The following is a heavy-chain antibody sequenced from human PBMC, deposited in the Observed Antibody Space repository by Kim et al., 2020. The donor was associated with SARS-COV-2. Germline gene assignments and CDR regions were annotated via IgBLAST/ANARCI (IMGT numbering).Heavy chain of an antibody. J-gene: IGHJ2*01. CDR3: ANSGWSLWYFDL. V-gene: IGHV4-34*01. D-gene: IGHD6-19*01. Sequence: SETLSLTCAVYGGSFSGYYWSWIRQPPGKGLEWIGEINHSESTNYNPSLKSRVTISVDTSKNQFSLKLSSVTAADTAVYYCANSGWSLWYFDLWGRGTLVTVSS. CDR2: INHSEST. CDR1: GGSFSGYY.